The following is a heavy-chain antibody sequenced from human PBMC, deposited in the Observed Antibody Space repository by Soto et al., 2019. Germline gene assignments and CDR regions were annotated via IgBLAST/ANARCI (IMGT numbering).Heavy chain of an antibody. CDR3: ARETGIAAAGTVDYYYGMDV. Sequence: ASVKVSCKASGYTFTGYYMHWVRQAPGQGLEWMGWINPNSGGTNYAQKFQGWVTMTRDTSISTAYMELSRLRSDDTAVYYCARETGIAAAGTVDYYYGMDVWGQGTKVTVSS. V-gene: IGHV1-2*04. J-gene: IGHJ6*02. CDR1: GYTFTGYY. CDR2: INPNSGGT. D-gene: IGHD6-13*01.